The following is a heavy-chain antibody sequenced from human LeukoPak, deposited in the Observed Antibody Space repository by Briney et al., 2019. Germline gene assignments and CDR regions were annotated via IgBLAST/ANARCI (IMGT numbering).Heavy chain of an antibody. CDR2: IYHSGST. CDR3: ARNYDSSGPEGASDI. J-gene: IGHJ3*02. D-gene: IGHD3-22*01. CDR1: GFTVSNNY. Sequence: GSLRLSCAASGFTVSNNYMSWVRQAPGRGLEWFGDIYHSGSTYYNPSLKSRVTISVDRPKNQFSLKLSSVTAADTAVYYCARNYDSSGPEGASDIWGQGTMVTVSS. V-gene: IGHV4-4*02.